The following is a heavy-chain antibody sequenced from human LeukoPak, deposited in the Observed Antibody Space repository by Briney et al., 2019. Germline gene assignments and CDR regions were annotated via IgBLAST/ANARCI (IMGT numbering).Heavy chain of an antibody. CDR2: INHNGNVN. CDR3: ARGGGLDV. CDR1: GFTFSSYW. V-gene: IGHV3-7*03. D-gene: IGHD5-12*01. J-gene: IGHJ6*02. Sequence: GGSLRPSCAASGFTFSSYWMNWARQAPGKGLEWVASINHNGNVNYYVDSVKGRFTISRDNAKNSLYLQMSNLRAEDTAVYFCARGGGLDVWGQGATVTVS.